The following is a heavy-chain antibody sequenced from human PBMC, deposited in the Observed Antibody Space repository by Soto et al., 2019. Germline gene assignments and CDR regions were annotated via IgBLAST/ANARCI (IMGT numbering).Heavy chain of an antibody. CDR2: ISYDGSNK. CDR1: GFTFSSYA. J-gene: IGHJ4*02. Sequence: QVPLVESGGGVVQPGRSLRLSCAASGFTFSSYAMHWVRQAPGKGLEWVAVISYDGSNKYYADSVKGRFTISRDNSKNTLYLQMNSLRAEDTAVYYCARDLDYYDSSGALGYWGQGTLVTVSS. V-gene: IGHV3-30-3*01. CDR3: ARDLDYYDSSGALGY. D-gene: IGHD3-22*01.